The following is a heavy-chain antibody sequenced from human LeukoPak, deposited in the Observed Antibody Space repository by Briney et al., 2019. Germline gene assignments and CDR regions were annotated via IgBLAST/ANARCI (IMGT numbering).Heavy chain of an antibody. Sequence: PSETLSLTCTVSGGSISSYYWSWIRQPPGKGLEWIGYIYYSGSTSYNPSLKSRVTMSVDTSKNQFSLKLSSVTAADTAVYYCARGLVGLDYWGQGTLVTVSS. CDR3: ARGLVGLDY. J-gene: IGHJ4*02. CDR1: GGSISSYY. CDR2: IYYSGST. D-gene: IGHD2-21*01. V-gene: IGHV4-59*01.